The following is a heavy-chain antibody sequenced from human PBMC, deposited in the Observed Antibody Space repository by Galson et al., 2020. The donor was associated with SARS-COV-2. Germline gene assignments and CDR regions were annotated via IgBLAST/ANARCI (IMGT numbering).Heavy chain of an antibody. J-gene: IGHJ4*02. Sequence: SETLTLTCTVSGGTISSYSRSWIRQPPGKGLEWLAYISWSGSTKYNPSLIDRVTWSVDTSKDHFSLNLSTVTAADTAMCYCARVGGYNSPFYFWGQGARVIVSS. CDR1: GGTISSYS. CDR2: ISWSGST. CDR3: ARVGGYNSPFYF. D-gene: IGHD5-12*01. V-gene: IGHV4-59*13.